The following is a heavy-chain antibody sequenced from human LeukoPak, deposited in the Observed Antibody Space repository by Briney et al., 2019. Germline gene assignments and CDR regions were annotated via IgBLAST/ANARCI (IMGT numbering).Heavy chain of an antibody. CDR3: AKSGGYGLIDY. CDR1: GASISGSGYY. D-gene: IGHD1-26*01. Sequence: SETLSLTCAVSGASISGSGYYWGWLRQPPGTGLEWIGNIYSSGSTYYNASLQSRVTISIDTSKNQFSLRLNSVTAADTAMYYCAKSGGYGLIDYWGQGTRVTVSS. J-gene: IGHJ4*02. CDR2: IYSSGST. V-gene: IGHV4-39*01.